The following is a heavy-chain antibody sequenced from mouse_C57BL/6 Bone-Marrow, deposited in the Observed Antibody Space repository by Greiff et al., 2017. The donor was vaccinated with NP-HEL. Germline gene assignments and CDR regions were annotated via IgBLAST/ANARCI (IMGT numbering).Heavy chain of an antibody. Sequence: VKLVESGAELVKPGASVKISCKASGYAFSSYWMNWVKQRPGKGLEWIGQIYPGDGDTNYNGKFKGKATLTADKSSSTAYMQLSSLTSEDSAVYFCARGDYGRRWYFDVWGTGTTVTVSS. J-gene: IGHJ1*03. V-gene: IGHV1-80*01. D-gene: IGHD1-1*01. CDR2: IYPGDGDT. CDR1: GYAFSSYW. CDR3: ARGDYGRRWYFDV.